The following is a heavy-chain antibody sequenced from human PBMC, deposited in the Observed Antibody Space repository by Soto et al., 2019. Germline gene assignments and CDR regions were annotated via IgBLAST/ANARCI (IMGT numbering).Heavy chain of an antibody. CDR2: ISGSGGST. D-gene: IGHD3-3*01. CDR3: AKDWYYDFWSGYWALDY. Sequence: GGSLRLSCAASGFTFSSYAMSWVRQAPGKGLEWVSAISGSGGSTYYADSVKGRFTISRDNSKNTLYLQMNSLRAEDTAVYYCAKDWYYDFWSGYWALDYWGQGTLVTVSS. V-gene: IGHV3-23*01. CDR1: GFTFSSYA. J-gene: IGHJ4*02.